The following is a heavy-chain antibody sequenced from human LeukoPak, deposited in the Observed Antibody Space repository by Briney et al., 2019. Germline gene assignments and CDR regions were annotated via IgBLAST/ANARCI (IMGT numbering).Heavy chain of an antibody. CDR1: GFTFGDYA. V-gene: IGHV3-49*04. J-gene: IGHJ5*02. CDR2: IRSKAYGGTT. Sequence: GGSLRLSCTASGFTFGDYAMSWVRQAPGKGLEWVGFIRSKAYGGTTEYAASVKGRFTISRDGSKSIAYLQMNSLKTEDTAVYYCTRDQVRYSGSYYWFDPWGQGTLVTVSS. CDR3: TRDQVRYSGSYYWFDP. D-gene: IGHD1-26*01.